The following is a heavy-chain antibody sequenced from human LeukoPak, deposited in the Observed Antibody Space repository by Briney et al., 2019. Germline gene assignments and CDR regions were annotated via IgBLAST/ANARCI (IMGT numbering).Heavy chain of an antibody. D-gene: IGHD3-10*01. J-gene: IGHJ4*02. CDR3: ARVYGSGRGSPTLDY. CDR2: MSTSDSPI. CDR1: GFTFSDYY. Sequence: GGSLRLSCAASGFTFSDYYMSWIRQAPGKGLEWVSYMSTSDSPIYYTDSVKGRFTISRDNAKNSLYLQMNSLRAEDTAVYYCARVYGSGRGSPTLDYWGQGTLVTVSS. V-gene: IGHV3-11*04.